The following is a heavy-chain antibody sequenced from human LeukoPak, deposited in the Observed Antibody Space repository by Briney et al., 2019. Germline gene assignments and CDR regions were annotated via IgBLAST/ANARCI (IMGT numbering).Heavy chain of an antibody. V-gene: IGHV3-48*01. J-gene: IGHJ4*02. CDR1: GFTFTKYA. CDR3: ARDLGVIRGAITPDY. CDR2: ISSSSSAI. D-gene: IGHD3-10*01. Sequence: GGSLRLSCAGAGFTFTKYAMSWVRQAPGRGLEWVSYISSSSSAIHYADSVKGRFTISRDNAKNSLYLQMNSLRAEDTAVYYCARDLGVIRGAITPDYWGQGTLVTVSS.